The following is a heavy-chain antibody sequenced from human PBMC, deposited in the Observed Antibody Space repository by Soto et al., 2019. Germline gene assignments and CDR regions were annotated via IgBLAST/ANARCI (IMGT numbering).Heavy chain of an antibody. J-gene: IGHJ4*02. D-gene: IGHD3-22*01. Sequence: SVNVSSKASGGTFSSYAISWVRQAPDKGLEWMGGIIPIFGTANYAQKFQGRVTITADESTSTAYMELGSLRSEDTAVYYCASAGGYDTPRWGQGTLVTVSS. CDR3: ASAGGYDTPR. V-gene: IGHV1-69*13. CDR2: IIPIFGTA. CDR1: GGTFSSYA.